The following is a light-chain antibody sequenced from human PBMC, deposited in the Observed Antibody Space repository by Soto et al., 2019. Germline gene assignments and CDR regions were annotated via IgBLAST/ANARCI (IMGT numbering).Light chain of an antibody. CDR2: EGT. CDR3: SSYAGTNNLL. Sequence: QSVLTQPPSASGSPGQSVTISCTGTTSDVGTYNYVSWYQQHPGKAPKLMIYEGTKRPSGVPDRFSGSKSGNTASLTVSGLQAEDEAYYYCSSYAGTNNLLFGGGTKLTVL. CDR1: TSDVGTYNY. V-gene: IGLV2-8*01. J-gene: IGLJ2*01.